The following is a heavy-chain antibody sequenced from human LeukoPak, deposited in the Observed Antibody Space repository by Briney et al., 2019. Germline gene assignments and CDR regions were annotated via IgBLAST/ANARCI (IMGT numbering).Heavy chain of an antibody. CDR1: GGSISSSSYS. Sequence: PSETLSLTCTVSGGSISSSSYSWGWIRQPPGKGLEWIGSIYYSGSTYYNPSLKSRVTISVDTSKNQFSLKLSSVTAADTALYYCARHVPPIIVGATPFDYWGQGTLVTVSS. D-gene: IGHD1-26*01. V-gene: IGHV4-39*01. CDR3: ARHVPPIIVGATPFDY. CDR2: IYYSGST. J-gene: IGHJ4*02.